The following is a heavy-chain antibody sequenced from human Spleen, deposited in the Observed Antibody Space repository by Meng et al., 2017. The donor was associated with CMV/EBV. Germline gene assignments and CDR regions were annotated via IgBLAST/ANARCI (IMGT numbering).Heavy chain of an antibody. CDR3: TRRGLTATTGVEYFHY. CDR2: ISPFFGTP. D-gene: IGHD4-23*01. J-gene: IGHJ4*02. Sequence: GGTFRRYAVSWVRQAPGQGLEWMGGISPFFGTPNYAQKFQGRVTITTDESTTTAYMELRSLKSEDTAIYYCTRRGLTATTGVEYFHYWGPGTLVTVSS. CDR1: GGTFRRYA. V-gene: IGHV1-69*05.